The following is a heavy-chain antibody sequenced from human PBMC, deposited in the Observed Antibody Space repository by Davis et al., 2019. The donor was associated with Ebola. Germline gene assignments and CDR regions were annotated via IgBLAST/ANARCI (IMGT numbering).Heavy chain of an antibody. D-gene: IGHD6-13*01. V-gene: IGHV1-46*01. CDR1: GYTFTSYY. J-gene: IGHJ4*02. CDR2: INPSGGST. Sequence: ASVKVSCKASGYTFTSYYMHWVRQAPGQGLEWMGIINPSGGSTTYTQKFLGRVTMTRDTSTSTVYMELSSLTSEDTAVYYCARDLRSWAAAAGDFDYWGQGTLVTVSS. CDR3: ARDLRSWAAAAGDFDY.